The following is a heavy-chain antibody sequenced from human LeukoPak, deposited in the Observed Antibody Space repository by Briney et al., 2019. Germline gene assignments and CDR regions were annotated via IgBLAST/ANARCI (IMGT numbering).Heavy chain of an antibody. CDR2: FYTSGTT. V-gene: IGHV4-4*07. CDR1: GGSISSYS. Sequence: PSETLSLTCSVSGGSISSYSWNWIRQPAGKGLEWIGRFYTSGTTNYNPSLKSRVTMSIDTSKNQLSLKMRSVTAADTAVYYCARTVVTLDWYFDLWGRGTLVSVSS. CDR3: ARTVVTLDWYFDL. D-gene: IGHD4-23*01. J-gene: IGHJ2*01.